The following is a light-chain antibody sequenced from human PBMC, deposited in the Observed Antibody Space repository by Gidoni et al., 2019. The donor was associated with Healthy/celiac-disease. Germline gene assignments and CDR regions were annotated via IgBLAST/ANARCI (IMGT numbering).Light chain of an antibody. CDR1: SSNIGAGYD. V-gene: IGLV1-40*01. J-gene: IGLJ2*01. CDR3: QSYDSSLSGPVV. CDR2: GNS. Sequence: QSVLTQPPSVSGAPGQRVTIPCTGSSSNIGAGYDVHWYQQLPGTAPKLLIYGNSQRPSGVPDRFSGSKSGTSASLAITGLQAEAEADYSCQSYDSSLSGPVVFGGGTKLPVL.